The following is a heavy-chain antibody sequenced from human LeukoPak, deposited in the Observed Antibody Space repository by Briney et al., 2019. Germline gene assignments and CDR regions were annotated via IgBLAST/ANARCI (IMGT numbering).Heavy chain of an antibody. Sequence: PSETLSLTCTVSGGSISSGNYYWSWIRQPAGKGLEWIGRIYTSGSTNYNPSLKSRVTMSVDTSKNQFSLKLSSVTAADTAVYYCAREGPGTRRDGYNSLGYWGQGTLVTVSS. J-gene: IGHJ4*02. CDR2: IYTSGST. CDR1: GGSISSGNYY. D-gene: IGHD5-24*01. V-gene: IGHV4-61*02. CDR3: AREGPGTRRDGYNSLGY.